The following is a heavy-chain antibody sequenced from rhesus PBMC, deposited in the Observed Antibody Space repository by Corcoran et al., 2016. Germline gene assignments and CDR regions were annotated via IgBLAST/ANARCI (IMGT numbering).Heavy chain of an antibody. V-gene: IGHV4-169*02. J-gene: IGHJ5-1*01. CDR2: IYGSGSRT. Sequence: QLQLQESGPGLVKPSETLSVTCSAPGGSISSSYWSWIRQAPGKGLEWIGYIYGSGSRTNYNPSLKSRVTLSVDTSKNQLSLKLSSVTAADTAVYYCASDPKYGLNVWGPGVLVTVSS. CDR3: ASDPKYGLNV. D-gene: IGHD2-21*01. CDR1: GGSISSSY.